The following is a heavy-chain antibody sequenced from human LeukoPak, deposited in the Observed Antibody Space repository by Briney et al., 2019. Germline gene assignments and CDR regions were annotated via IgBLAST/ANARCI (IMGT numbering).Heavy chain of an antibody. Sequence: PGGSLRLSCAASGFTFSSYAMNWIRQVPGKGLEWVSAISGSGDSTYYGDSVKGRFTISRDNSKSTMSLQMNSLRAEDTALYYCAKARGYSSSSENNWFDPWGQGTLVTVSS. V-gene: IGHV3-23*01. D-gene: IGHD6-6*01. J-gene: IGHJ5*02. CDR2: ISGSGDST. CDR3: AKARGYSSSSENNWFDP. CDR1: GFTFSSYA.